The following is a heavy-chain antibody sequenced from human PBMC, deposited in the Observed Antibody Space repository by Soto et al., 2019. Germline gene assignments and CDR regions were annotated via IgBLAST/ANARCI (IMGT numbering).Heavy chain of an antibody. J-gene: IGHJ4*02. CDR3: ASTQFLIIVASGNY. D-gene: IGHD2-15*01. CDR1: GFTFSSHT. CDR2: MSHDGNIK. Sequence: GGSLRLSCVASGFTFSSHTMHWVRQAPGKGLEWLSLMSHDGNIKFYADSVKGRFTISRDNSKNILYLQMNNLRAEDTALYYCASTQFLIIVASGNYWGQGTLVTVSP. V-gene: IGHV3-30-3*01.